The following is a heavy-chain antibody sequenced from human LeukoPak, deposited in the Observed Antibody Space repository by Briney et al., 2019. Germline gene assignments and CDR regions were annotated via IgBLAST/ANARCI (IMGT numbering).Heavy chain of an antibody. J-gene: IGHJ4*02. CDR1: GFTFSNYN. Sequence: KSGGSLRLSCAASGFTFSNYNMNWVRQAPGKGLEWVSSISSSTSYIYYVDSLKGRFTISRDNSKNTLYLQMNSLRAEDTAVYYCAREGDSSGYYFDYWGQGTLVTVSS. V-gene: IGHV3-21*01. D-gene: IGHD3-22*01. CDR2: ISSSTSYI. CDR3: AREGDSSGYYFDY.